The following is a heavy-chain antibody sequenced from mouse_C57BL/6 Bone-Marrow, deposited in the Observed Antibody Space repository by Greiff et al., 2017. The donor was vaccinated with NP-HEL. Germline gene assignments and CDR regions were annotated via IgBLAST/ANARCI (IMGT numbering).Heavy chain of an antibody. J-gene: IGHJ3*01. CDR2: FYPGSGSI. Sequence: LVKPGASVKLSCKASGYTFTEYTIHWVKQRSGQGLEWIGWFYPGSGSIKYNEKFKDKATLTADKSSSTVYMELSRLTSEDSAVYFCARDEDGYDGFAYWGQGTLVTVSA. D-gene: IGHD2-2*01. CDR1: GYTFTEYT. V-gene: IGHV1-62-2*01. CDR3: ARDEDGYDGFAY.